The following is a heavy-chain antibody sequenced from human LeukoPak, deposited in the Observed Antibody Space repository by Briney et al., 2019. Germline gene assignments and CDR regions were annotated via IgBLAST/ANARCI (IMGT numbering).Heavy chain of an antibody. CDR3: ARENGDYFDY. V-gene: IGHV5-10-1*01. CDR2: IDPSDSYT. J-gene: IGHJ4*02. Sequence: AGGSLRLSCKGSGYSFTSYWISWVRQMPGKGLEWMGRIDPSDSYTNYSPSSQGHVTISADKSITTAYLQWSSLKASDTAMYYCARENGDYFDYWGQGTLVTVSS. D-gene: IGHD3-10*01. CDR1: GYSFTSYW.